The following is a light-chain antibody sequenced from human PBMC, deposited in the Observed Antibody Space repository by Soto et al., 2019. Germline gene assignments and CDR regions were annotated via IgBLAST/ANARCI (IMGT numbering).Light chain of an antibody. Sequence: EIVLTQSPGTLSLSPGERATLSCRASQSVSSSYLAWYQQKPGQATRLLIYGASSRATGIPDRFSGSGSGKDFTLTISRLEPEDFAVYYCQQYGSSLFTFGPGTKVDIK. V-gene: IGKV3-20*01. J-gene: IGKJ3*01. CDR1: QSVSSSY. CDR2: GAS. CDR3: QQYGSSLFT.